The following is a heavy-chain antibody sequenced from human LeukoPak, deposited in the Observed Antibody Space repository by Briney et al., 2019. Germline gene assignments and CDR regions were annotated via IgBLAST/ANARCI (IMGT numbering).Heavy chain of an antibody. CDR1: GATFSSYS. CDR2: ISGDGTNI. CDR3: ARSSSTYFYDTSSHY. Sequence: GGSLRLPRAASGATFSSYSMNWVRQGPGKGLEWVSYISGDGTNIYYADSVKGRFTISRDNAKNSLYLQMNSLRAEDTAVYYCARSSSTYFYDTSSHYWGQGTLVTVSS. V-gene: IGHV3-48*04. D-gene: IGHD3-22*01. J-gene: IGHJ4*02.